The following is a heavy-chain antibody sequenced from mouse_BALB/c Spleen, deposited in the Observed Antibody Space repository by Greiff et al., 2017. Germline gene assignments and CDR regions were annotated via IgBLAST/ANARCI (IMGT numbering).Heavy chain of an antibody. CDR3: ARGGSTMITTFAY. J-gene: IGHJ3*01. V-gene: IGHV5-4*02. Sequence: EVQGVESGGGLVKPGGSLKLSCAASGFTFSDYYMYWVRQTPEKRLEWVATISDGGSYTYYPDSVKGRFTISRDNAKNNLYLQMSSLKSEDTAMYYCARGGSTMITTFAYWGQGTLVTVSA. CDR1: GFTFSDYY. D-gene: IGHD2-4*01. CDR2: ISDGGSYT.